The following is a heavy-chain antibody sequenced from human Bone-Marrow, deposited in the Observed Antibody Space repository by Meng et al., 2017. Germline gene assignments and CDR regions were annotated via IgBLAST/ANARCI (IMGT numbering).Heavy chain of an antibody. CDR2: ICYSGST. V-gene: IGHV4-59*01. D-gene: IGHD3-10*01. CDR3: ARDYGSGSYYNVFDY. Sequence: SETLSLTCAVYGGSFSGYYWSWIRQPPGKGLEWIGYICYSGSTNYNPSLKSRVTISVDTSKNQFSLKLSSVTAADTAVYYCARDYGSGSYYNVFDYWGQGTLVTVSS. J-gene: IGHJ4*02. CDR1: GGSFSGYY.